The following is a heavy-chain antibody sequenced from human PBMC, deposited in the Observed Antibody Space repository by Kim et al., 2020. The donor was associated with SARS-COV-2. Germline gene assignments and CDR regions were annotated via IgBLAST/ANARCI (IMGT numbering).Heavy chain of an antibody. J-gene: IGHJ6*02. CDR1: GYTFTSYG. D-gene: IGHD5-12*01. CDR3: ARDSYIVSRTGPTLHYGMDV. CDR2: ITSYNGNT. V-gene: IGHV1-18*01. Sequence: SVKASCKASGYTFTSYGISWVRQAPGQGLEWMGWITSYNGNTNYAQKFQGRVTMTTDTSTSTVYMEVRSLRSDDTAVYYCARDSYIVSRTGPTLHYGMDVWGQGTTVTVSS.